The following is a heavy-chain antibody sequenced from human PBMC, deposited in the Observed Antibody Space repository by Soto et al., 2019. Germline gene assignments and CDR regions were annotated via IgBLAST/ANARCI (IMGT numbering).Heavy chain of an antibody. Sequence: QVQLQESGPELVKPSGTLSLTCAVSGGSISSSNWWSWVRQPPGKGLEWIGEIYHSGSTNYNPSLKSXXTXSXXKSKNQFSLKLSSVTAADTAVYYCARVLGNDAFDIWGQGTMVTVSS. CDR3: ARVLGNDAFDI. CDR2: IYHSGST. J-gene: IGHJ3*02. D-gene: IGHD3-3*02. CDR1: GGSISSSNW. V-gene: IGHV4-4*02.